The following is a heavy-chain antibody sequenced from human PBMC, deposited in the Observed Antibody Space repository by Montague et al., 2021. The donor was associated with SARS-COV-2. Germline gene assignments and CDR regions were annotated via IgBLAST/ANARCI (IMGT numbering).Heavy chain of an antibody. CDR1: GASLSSDSLS. J-gene: IGHJ3*01. Sequence: ASLGASLSSDSLSWHWIRQSPSRGLEWLASTYYRSKWYNDSAPSVSGRATVKPDTSRNQFSLHLDSVTPEDTALYFCARKMDSSFDVWGKGTMVIVSS. CDR3: ARKMDSSFDV. D-gene: IGHD2-2*03. V-gene: IGHV6-1*01. CDR2: TYYRSKWYN.